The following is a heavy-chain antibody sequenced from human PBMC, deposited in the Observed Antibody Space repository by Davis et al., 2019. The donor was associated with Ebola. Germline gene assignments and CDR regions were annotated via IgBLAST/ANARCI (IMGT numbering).Heavy chain of an antibody. V-gene: IGHV3-7*03. CDR1: GFTFSGDW. D-gene: IGHD1-1*01. CDR2: VSGDGVTT. J-gene: IGHJ5*02. CDR3: ARALDWNPFSS. Sequence: GGSLRLSCSASGFTFSGDWKNWARQVPGKGLQWVASVSGDGVTTYHEASVRGRLTVSRDHTKNFVYLQMDGLRVDDGAIYFCARALDWNPFSSWGQGVRVAVSS.